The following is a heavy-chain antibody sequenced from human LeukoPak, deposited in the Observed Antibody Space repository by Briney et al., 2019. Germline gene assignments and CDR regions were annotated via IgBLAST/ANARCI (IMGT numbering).Heavy chain of an antibody. Sequence: PGGSLRLSCAASGFTFSSHWMSWVRQAPGKGLEWVANIQQDGSDKNYVDSVKGRFTISRDNAKKSLSLQMNSLRAEDTAVYYCARLLHGSGSSYYFDYWGQGTLVTVSS. D-gene: IGHD3-10*01. CDR2: IQQDGSDK. J-gene: IGHJ4*02. V-gene: IGHV3-7*01. CDR3: ARLLHGSGSSYYFDY. CDR1: GFTFSSHW.